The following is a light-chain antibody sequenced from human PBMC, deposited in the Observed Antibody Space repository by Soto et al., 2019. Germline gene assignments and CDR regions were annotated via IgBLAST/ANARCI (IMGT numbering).Light chain of an antibody. V-gene: IGKV1-5*03. Sequence: DIHRTQCPSTLSGSVGDGVTITCRASQTISSWLAWYQQKPGKAPKLLIYKASTLKSGVPSRFSGSGSGTEFTLTISSLQPDDFATYYCQQYNSYSEAFGQGTKVDI. J-gene: IGKJ1*01. CDR3: QQYNSYSEA. CDR1: QTISSW. CDR2: KAS.